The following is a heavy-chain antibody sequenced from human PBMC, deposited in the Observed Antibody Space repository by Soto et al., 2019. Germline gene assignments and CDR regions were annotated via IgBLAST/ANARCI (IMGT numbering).Heavy chain of an antibody. D-gene: IGHD3-22*01. Sequence: ASVKVSCKASGYTFTGYYMHWVRQAPGQGLEWMGWINPNSGGTNYAQKVQGWVTMTRDTSISTAYMELSRLRSDDTAVYYCAREVDYYDSSGLYYWGQRTLVNDSS. CDR2: INPNSGGT. CDR3: AREVDYYDSSGLYY. V-gene: IGHV1-2*04. CDR1: GYTFTGYY. J-gene: IGHJ4*02.